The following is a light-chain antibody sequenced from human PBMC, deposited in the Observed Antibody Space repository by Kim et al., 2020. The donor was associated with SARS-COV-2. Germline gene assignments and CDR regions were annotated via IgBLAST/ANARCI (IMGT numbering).Light chain of an antibody. J-gene: IGKJ2*01. CDR2: GAS. Sequence: DIQMTQSPSSLSASVGDRVTITCRASQSISNYLVWYQHRPGKAPKLLIYGASSLQSGVPSRFSGSGSGTDFTLTISSLQPEDCATYYCQQSYSTPYTFGQGTKLEI. V-gene: IGKV1-39*01. CDR3: QQSYSTPYT. CDR1: QSISNY.